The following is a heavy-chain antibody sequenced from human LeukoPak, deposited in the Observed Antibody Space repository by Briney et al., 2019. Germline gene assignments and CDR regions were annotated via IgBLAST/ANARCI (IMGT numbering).Heavy chain of an antibody. CDR3: ARFSFIGYYYYGMDV. D-gene: IGHD3-16*02. V-gene: IGHV4-59*01. J-gene: IGHJ6*02. Sequence: PSETLSLTCTVSGGSISSYYWSWIRQPPGKGLEWIGYIYYGGSTNYNPSLKSRVTISVDTSKNQFSLKLSSVTAADTAVYYCARFSFIGYYYYGMDVWGQGTTVTVSS. CDR2: IYYGGST. CDR1: GGSISSYY.